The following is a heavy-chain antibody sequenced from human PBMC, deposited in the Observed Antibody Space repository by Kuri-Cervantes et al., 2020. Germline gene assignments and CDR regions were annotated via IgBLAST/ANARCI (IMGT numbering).Heavy chain of an antibody. Sequence: GESLKISCAASGFIFSSYAMSWVRQAPGKGLEWVSAISGSGGSTYYADSVKGRFTISRDNSKNTLYLQMNSLRAEDTAVYYCAKDLYSGSYHSDAFDIWGQGTMVTVSS. J-gene: IGHJ3*02. D-gene: IGHD1-26*01. CDR3: AKDLYSGSYHSDAFDI. V-gene: IGHV3-23*01. CDR1: GFIFSSYA. CDR2: ISGSGGST.